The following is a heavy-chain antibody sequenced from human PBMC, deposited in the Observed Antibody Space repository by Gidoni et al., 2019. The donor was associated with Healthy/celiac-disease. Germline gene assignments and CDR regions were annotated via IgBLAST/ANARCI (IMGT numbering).Heavy chain of an antibody. CDR2: IYYSGST. CDR1: GGSISSYY. J-gene: IGHJ4*02. CDR3: ARNGGDSIH. Sequence: QVQLQESGPGLVKPSETLSLTCTVSGGSISSYYWSWIRQPPGKGLEWIGYIYYSGSTNYNPSLKSRVTISVDTSKNQFSLKLSSVTAADTAVYYCARNGGDSIHWGQGTLVTVSS. V-gene: IGHV4-59*01. D-gene: IGHD2-21*02.